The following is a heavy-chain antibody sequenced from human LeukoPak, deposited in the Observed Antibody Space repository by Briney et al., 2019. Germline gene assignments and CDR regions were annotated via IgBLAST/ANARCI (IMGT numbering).Heavy chain of an antibody. V-gene: IGHV1-69*01. CDR2: IIPIFGTA. J-gene: IGHJ4*02. CDR3: ARDNGGGYYFDY. D-gene: IGHD3-10*01. Sequence: ASVKVSCKASGGTFTSYAISWVRQAPGQGLEWMGGIIPIFGTANYAQKFQGRVTITADESTSTAYMELSSLRSEDTAVYYCARDNGGGYYFDYWGQGTLVTVSS. CDR1: GGTFTSYA.